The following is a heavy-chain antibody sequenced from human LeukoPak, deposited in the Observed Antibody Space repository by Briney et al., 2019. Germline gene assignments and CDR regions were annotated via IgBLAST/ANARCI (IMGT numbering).Heavy chain of an antibody. J-gene: IGHJ6*02. Sequence: GGSLRLSCAASGFTFDDYGMSWVRQAPGKGLEWVGRIKSKTDGGIVDYAAPVQGRFTISRDDSKNTLYLQMNSLKTEDTAVYYCTNIYSYGLHGMDVWGQGTTVTVSS. CDR3: TNIYSYGLHGMDV. CDR2: IKSKTDGGIV. CDR1: GFTFDDYG. V-gene: IGHV3-15*01. D-gene: IGHD5-18*01.